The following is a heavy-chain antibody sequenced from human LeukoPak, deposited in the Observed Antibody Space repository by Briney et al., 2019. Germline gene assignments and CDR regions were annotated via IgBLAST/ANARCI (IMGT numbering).Heavy chain of an antibody. CDR2: IRGSGGST. J-gene: IGHJ4*02. Sequence: QPGGSLRLSCAASGFTFSSYGMSWVRQAPGKGLEWVSAIRGSGGSTYYADSVKGRFTISRDNSKNTLYLQMNSLRAEDTAVYYCAKVLAADYYDSSGYYDYWGQGTLVTVSS. CDR1: GFTFSSYG. V-gene: IGHV3-23*01. D-gene: IGHD3-22*01. CDR3: AKVLAADYYDSSGYYDY.